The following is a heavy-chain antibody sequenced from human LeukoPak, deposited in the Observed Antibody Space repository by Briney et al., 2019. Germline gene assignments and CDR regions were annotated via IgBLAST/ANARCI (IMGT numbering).Heavy chain of an antibody. CDR3: ARSGAFDI. CDR1: GFTFSSYW. CDR2: ISSSSSTI. J-gene: IGHJ3*02. D-gene: IGHD3-10*01. Sequence: GGSLRLSCAASGFTFSSYWMSWVRQAPGKGLEWVSYISSSSSTIYCADSVKGRFTISRDNAKNSLYLQMNSLRAEDTAVYYCARSGAFDIWGQGTMVTVSS. V-gene: IGHV3-48*01.